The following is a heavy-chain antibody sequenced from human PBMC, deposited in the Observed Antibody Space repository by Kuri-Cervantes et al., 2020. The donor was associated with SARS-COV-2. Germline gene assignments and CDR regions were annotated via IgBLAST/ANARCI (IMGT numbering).Heavy chain of an antibody. V-gene: IGHV3-30-3*01. Sequence: GGSLRLSCAASGFTFSNAWMSWVRQAPGKGLEWVAVISYDGSNKYYADSVKGRFTISRDNSKNTLYLQMNSLRAEDTAVYYCARDFDDLYYYYYMDVWGKGTTVTVSS. J-gene: IGHJ6*03. CDR3: ARDFDDLYYYYYMDV. D-gene: IGHD3-3*01. CDR1: GFTFSNAW. CDR2: ISYDGSNK.